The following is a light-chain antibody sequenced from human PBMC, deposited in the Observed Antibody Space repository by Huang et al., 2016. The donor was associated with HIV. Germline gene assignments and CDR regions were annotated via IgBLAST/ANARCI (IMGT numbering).Light chain of an antibody. J-gene: IGKJ2*01. CDR3: QQYNKWPPEYT. CDR2: AAS. CDR1: QSVNTN. Sequence: VMMSQSPATLAASPGERVTLPCGASQSVNTNLAWYQQKPGQPPRLLIYAASTRATGVPARVAGSGSGTEFTLTLDSLQSDDFAVYYCQQYNKWPPEYTFGQGTRLEIK. V-gene: IGKV3-15*01.